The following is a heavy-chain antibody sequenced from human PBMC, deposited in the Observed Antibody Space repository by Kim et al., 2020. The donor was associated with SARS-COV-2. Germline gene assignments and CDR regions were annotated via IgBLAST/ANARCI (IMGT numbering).Heavy chain of an antibody. CDR2: INYSGTIA. D-gene: IGHD6-19*01. V-gene: IGHV3-23*01. Sequence: GGSLRLSCSASEFTFSNYAMTWVRQAPGKGLEWVSSINYSGTIAYYADSVKGRFTVSRDNSKNTLSLQMDSLRAEDTATYYCAKGRGSGWYFYFDYWGHGTLVTVSS. J-gene: IGHJ4*01. CDR1: EFTFSNYA. CDR3: AKGRGSGWYFYFDY.